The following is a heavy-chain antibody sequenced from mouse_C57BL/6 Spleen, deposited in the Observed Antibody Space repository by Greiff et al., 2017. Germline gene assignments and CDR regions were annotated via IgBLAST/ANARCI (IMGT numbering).Heavy chain of an antibody. CDR3: ARGAGTWYFDV. V-gene: IGHV1-66*01. D-gene: IGHD4-1*01. J-gene: IGHJ1*03. Sequence: QVQLKQSGPELVKPGASVKISCKASGYSFTSYYIHWVKQRPGQGLEWIGWIYPGSGNTKYNEKFKGKATLTADTSSSTAYLRLSSLTSEDAAVYYCARGAGTWYFDVWGTGTTVTVSS. CDR2: IYPGSGNT. CDR1: GYSFTSYY.